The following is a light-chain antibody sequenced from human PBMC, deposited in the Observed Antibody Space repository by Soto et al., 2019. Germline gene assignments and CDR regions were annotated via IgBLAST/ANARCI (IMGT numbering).Light chain of an antibody. CDR1: SGHSSYA. CDR2: LDSDGSH. V-gene: IGLV4-69*01. J-gene: IGLJ2*01. Sequence: QLVLTQSPSASASLGASVKLTCTLSSGHSSYAIAWHQQQPEKGPRYLMKLDSDGSHTKGDAIPGRFSGSSSGAERYLTTSSLQSEDEADYYCQTWGTGIHVVFGGGTKVTVL. CDR3: QTWGTGIHVV.